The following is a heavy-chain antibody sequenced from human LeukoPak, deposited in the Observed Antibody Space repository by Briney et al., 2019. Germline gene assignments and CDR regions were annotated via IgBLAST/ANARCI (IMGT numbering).Heavy chain of an antibody. D-gene: IGHD2-2*01. Sequence: ASVKVSSKASGYTFTTYGISWVRQTPGQGLEWLGWISASNGNTNYAQKLQGRVTMTTDTSTSTAYMELRSLRSDDTAVYYCARAFLGYCSSTSCYWYDPWGQGTLVTVSS. V-gene: IGHV1-18*01. CDR2: ISASNGNT. CDR1: GYTFTTYG. CDR3: ARAFLGYCSSTSCYWYDP. J-gene: IGHJ5*02.